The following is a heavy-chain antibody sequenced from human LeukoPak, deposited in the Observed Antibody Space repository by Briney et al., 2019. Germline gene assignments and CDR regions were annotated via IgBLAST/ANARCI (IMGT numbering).Heavy chain of an antibody. CDR1: GYTFTGYY. CDR2: INPNSGGT. V-gene: IGHV1-2*02. J-gene: IGHJ5*02. D-gene: IGHD2-2*01. CDR3: ARDGGYCSSTSCYSNWFDP. Sequence: GASVTVSCKASGYTFTGYYMHWVRQAPGQGLEWMGWINPNSGGTNYAQKFQGRVTMTRDTSISTAYMELSRLRSDDTAVYYCARDGGYCSSTSCYSNWFDPWGRGTLITVSS.